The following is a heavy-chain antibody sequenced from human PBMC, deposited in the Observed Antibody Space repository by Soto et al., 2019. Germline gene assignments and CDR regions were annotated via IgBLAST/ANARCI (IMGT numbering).Heavy chain of an antibody. Sequence: QVQLQESGPGLVKPSGTLSLTCAVSGGSISSSNWWSWVRQPPGKGLEWIGEIYHSGSTNYNPSRRSRVTISVDKSQNQFSLKLSSVTAADTAVYYCARLPIAVAPIDYWGQGTLVTVSS. CDR3: ARLPIAVAPIDY. D-gene: IGHD6-19*01. CDR1: GGSISSSNW. J-gene: IGHJ4*02. V-gene: IGHV4-4*02. CDR2: IYHSGST.